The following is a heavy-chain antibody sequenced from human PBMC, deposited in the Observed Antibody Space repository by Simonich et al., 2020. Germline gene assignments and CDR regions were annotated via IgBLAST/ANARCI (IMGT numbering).Heavy chain of an antibody. Sequence: EVQLVQSGAEVKKPGESLKISCKGSGYSFTIYWIGWVRQMPGKCMDWMGVNRPCDSDTKYSPSFQSQVTISADKSISTAYLQWSSLKASDTAMYYCARQLNDFDIWGQGTMVTVSS. CDR1: GYSFTIYW. CDR3: ARQLNDFDI. D-gene: IGHD1-1*01. V-gene: IGHV5-51*01. J-gene: IGHJ3*02. CDR2: NRPCDSDT.